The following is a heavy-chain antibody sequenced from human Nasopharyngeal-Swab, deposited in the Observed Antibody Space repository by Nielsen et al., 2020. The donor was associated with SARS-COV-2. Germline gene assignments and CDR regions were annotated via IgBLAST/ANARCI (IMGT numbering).Heavy chain of an antibody. CDR1: GFTFSSYG. J-gene: IGHJ4*02. Sequence: GESLKISCAASGFTFSSYGMHWVRQAPGKGLEWVAVIWYDGSNKYSADSVKGRFTISGDNSKNTLYLQMNSLRAEDTAVYYWARGDVVVPAASDYWGQGTLVTVSS. CDR3: ARGDVVVPAASDY. CDR2: IWYDGSNK. V-gene: IGHV3-33*01. D-gene: IGHD2-2*01.